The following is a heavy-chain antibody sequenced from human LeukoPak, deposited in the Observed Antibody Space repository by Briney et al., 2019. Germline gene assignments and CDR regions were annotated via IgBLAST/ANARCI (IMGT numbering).Heavy chain of an antibody. V-gene: IGHV5-10-1*01. J-gene: IGHJ4*02. D-gene: IGHD5-18*01. CDR3: ALYVDTATLGDY. CDR1: GYSFTGYW. Sequence: GESLTISCKGSGYSFTGYWISWVRQMPGKGLEWMGRIDPSDSYTNYSPSFQGHVTISADKSISTADLQWSSLKASDTAMYYCALYVDTATLGDYWGQGTLVTVSS. CDR2: IDPSDSYT.